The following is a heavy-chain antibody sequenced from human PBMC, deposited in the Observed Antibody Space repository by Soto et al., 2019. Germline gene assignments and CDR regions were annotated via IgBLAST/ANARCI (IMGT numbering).Heavy chain of an antibody. D-gene: IGHD3-22*01. CDR3: ARLSRPNYYDTSGFFKDNWFDP. CDR2: IIPIVETP. Sequence: QVQLVQSGAEVKEPGSSMKVSCKASGGTFNSYDINWVRQAPGQGLEWMGGIIPIVETPKYAQKFQGRVTTTADESTNTVYMELISLRSEDTAMYYCARLSRPNYYDTSGFFKDNWFDPWGQGTLVTVSS. J-gene: IGHJ5*02. CDR1: GGTFNSYD. V-gene: IGHV1-69*01.